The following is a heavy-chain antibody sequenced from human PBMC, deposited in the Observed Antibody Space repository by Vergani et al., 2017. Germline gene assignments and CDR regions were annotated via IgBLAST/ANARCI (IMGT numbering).Heavy chain of an antibody. CDR2: IYHSGST. D-gene: IGHD3-9*01. V-gene: IGHV4-38-2*01. CDR3: ARREYDILTGYLYYFDY. Sequence: QVQLPESGPGLVKPSETLSLTCAVSGYSISSGYYWGWIRQPPGKGLEWIGSIYHSGSTYYNPSLKSRVTISVDTSKNQFSLKLSSVTAADTAVYYCARREYDILTGYLYYFDYWGQGTLVTVSS. CDR1: GYSISSGYY. J-gene: IGHJ4*02.